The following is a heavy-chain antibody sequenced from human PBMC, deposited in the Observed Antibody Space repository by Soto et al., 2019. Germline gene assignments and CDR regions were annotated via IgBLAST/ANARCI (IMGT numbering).Heavy chain of an antibody. CDR3: AREPGGSWQDY. J-gene: IGHJ4*02. D-gene: IGHD6-13*01. CDR1: GGSISSYY. Sequence: PSETLSLTCTVSGGSISSYYWSWIGQPPGKGLEWIGYIYYSGSTNYNPSLKSRVTISVDTSKNQFSLKLSSVTAADTAVYYCAREPGGSWQDYWGQGTLVTVSS. CDR2: IYYSGST. V-gene: IGHV4-59*01.